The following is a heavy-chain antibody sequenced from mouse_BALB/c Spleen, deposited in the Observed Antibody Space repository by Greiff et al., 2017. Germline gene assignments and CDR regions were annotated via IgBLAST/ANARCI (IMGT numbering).Heavy chain of an antibody. CDR3: ARGDYPWYFDV. D-gene: IGHD5-5*01. CDR2: IRNKANGYTT. Sequence: EVMLVESGGGLVQPGGSLRLSCATSGFTFTDYYMSWVRQPPGKALEWLGFIRNKANGYTTEYSASVKGRFTISRDNSQSIIYLQMNTLRAEDSATYYCARGDYPWYFDVWGAGTTVTVSS. V-gene: IGHV7-3*02. CDR1: GFTFTDYY. J-gene: IGHJ1*01.